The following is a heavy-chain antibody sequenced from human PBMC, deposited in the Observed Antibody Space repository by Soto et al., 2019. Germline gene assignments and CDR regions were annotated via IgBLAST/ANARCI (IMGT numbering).Heavy chain of an antibody. CDR1: GYTFTGYY. Sequence: NNRGASVKVSCKASGYTFTGYYMHWVRQAPGQGLEWMGWINPNSGGTNYAQKFQGWVTMTRDTSISTAYMELSRLRSDDTAVYYCARGDCSSTSCYYYYGMDVWGQGTTVTVSS. CDR2: INPNSGGT. V-gene: IGHV1-2*04. D-gene: IGHD2-2*01. CDR3: ARGDCSSTSCYYYYGMDV. J-gene: IGHJ6*02.